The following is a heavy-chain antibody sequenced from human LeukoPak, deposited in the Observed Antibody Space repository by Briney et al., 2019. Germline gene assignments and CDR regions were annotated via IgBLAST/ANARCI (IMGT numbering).Heavy chain of an antibody. CDR2: IYPGDSDT. J-gene: IGHJ4*02. CDR3: ARKALQDYYFDY. Sequence: GESLKISCKGSGYSFTSYWIGWVRQMPGKGLEWMGIIYPGDSDTRYSPSFQGQVTISADKFISTAYLQSSSLKASDTAMYYCARKALQDYYFDYWGQGTLFTVSS. D-gene: IGHD2-15*01. V-gene: IGHV5-51*01. CDR1: GYSFTSYW.